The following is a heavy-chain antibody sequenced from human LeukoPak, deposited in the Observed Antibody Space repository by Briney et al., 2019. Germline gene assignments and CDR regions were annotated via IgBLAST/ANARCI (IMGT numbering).Heavy chain of an antibody. D-gene: IGHD6-13*01. J-gene: IGHJ4*02. CDR2: IYPGDSDT. Sequence: GESLKISCKGSGYSFTSYWIGWVRQMPGKGLEWMGIIYPGDSDTRYSPSSQGQVTISADKSISTAYLQWSSLKASDTAMYYCARRGAAAGRVFDYWGQGTLVTVSS. CDR3: ARRGAAAGRVFDY. CDR1: GYSFTSYW. V-gene: IGHV5-51*01.